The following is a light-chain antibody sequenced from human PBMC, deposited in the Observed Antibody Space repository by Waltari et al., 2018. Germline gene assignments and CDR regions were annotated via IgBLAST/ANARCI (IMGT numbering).Light chain of an antibody. CDR1: SSDVGGDNY. V-gene: IGLV2-8*01. J-gene: IGLJ3*02. CDR3: SSYAGSNNLV. CDR2: EVS. Sequence: QSALTQPPSASGSPGQSVTLSCTGTSSDVGGDNYVFWYQQHPGKAPKLMIYEVSKRPSGVPDRFSGSKSGNTASLTVSGLQAEDEADYYCSSYAGSNNLVFGGGTKLTVL.